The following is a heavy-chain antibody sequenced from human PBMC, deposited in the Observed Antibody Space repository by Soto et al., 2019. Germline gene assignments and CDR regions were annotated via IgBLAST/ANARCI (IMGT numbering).Heavy chain of an antibody. CDR1: GVSLSSYY. CDR2: VYFSGNT. CDR3: GSVRTRRQVLY. D-gene: IGHD2-8*02. J-gene: IGHJ4*02. Sequence: PSETXSLTCTVSGVSLSSYYWTWIRQSPGKGLEWIGYVYFSGNTNYNPSLKSRVTISIDTSKNQFSLRLASVTAADTAFYYCGSVRTRRQVLYWGKGPLVTV. V-gene: IGHV4-59*01.